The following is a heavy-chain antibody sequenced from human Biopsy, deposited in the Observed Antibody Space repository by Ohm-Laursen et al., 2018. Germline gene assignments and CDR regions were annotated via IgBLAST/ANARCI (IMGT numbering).Heavy chain of an antibody. V-gene: IGHV3-48*03. CDR3: ARSYFWGSYRSPYFDS. Sequence: SLRLSCSASGFTFRTYEMNWVRQAPGKGLGWVSHIGSSVSTIYYANSVKGRFTISRDNAKNSLNLQMSSLRAEDNAVYYWARSYFWGSYRSPYFDSWGQGALVAVSS. CDR1: GFTFRTYE. CDR2: IGSSVSTI. J-gene: IGHJ4*02. D-gene: IGHD3-16*02.